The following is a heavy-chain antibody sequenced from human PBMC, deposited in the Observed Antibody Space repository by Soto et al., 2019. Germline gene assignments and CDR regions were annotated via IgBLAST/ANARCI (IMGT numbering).Heavy chain of an antibody. V-gene: IGHV3-7*03. J-gene: IGHJ4*02. CDR1: GFTFRSYW. D-gene: IGHD3-22*01. Sequence: GGALRLSCAASGFTFRSYWISWVRPAPGKGLEWVANIKQDGSEKYYVDSVKGRFTISRDNAKNSLYLQMNSLRAEDTAVYYCARDRQYYDSSGYPHYWGQGTLVTVSS. CDR2: IKQDGSEK. CDR3: ARDRQYYDSSGYPHY.